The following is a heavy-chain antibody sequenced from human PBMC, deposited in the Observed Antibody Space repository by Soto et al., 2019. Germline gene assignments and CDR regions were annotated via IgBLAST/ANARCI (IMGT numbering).Heavy chain of an antibody. Sequence: ASVKVSCKASGDTLTVYYIHWVRQAPGQGLEWMGWINPNSGATNYAQKFQGRVTMTRDTSISTAYMDLSRLRSDDTAVYYCAGGVLSGTYYNWFDPWGQGTLVTVSS. CDR3: AGGVLSGTYYNWFDP. J-gene: IGHJ5*02. CDR1: GDTLTVYY. D-gene: IGHD1-26*01. CDR2: INPNSGAT. V-gene: IGHV1-2*02.